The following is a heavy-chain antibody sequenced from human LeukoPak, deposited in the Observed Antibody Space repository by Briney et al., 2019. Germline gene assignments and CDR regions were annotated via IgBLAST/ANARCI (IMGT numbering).Heavy chain of an antibody. CDR2: IYTSGST. V-gene: IGHV4-61*02. J-gene: IGHJ3*02. CDR1: GGPISSGSYF. CDR3: ASDRIEVDAFDI. D-gene: IGHD2-15*01. Sequence: PSETLSLTCTASGGPISSGSYFWSWIRQPAGEGLEWIGRIYTSGSTNYTPSLKSRVTISVDTSKNQFSLKLSSVTAADTAMYYCASDRIEVDAFDIWGQGTMVTVSS.